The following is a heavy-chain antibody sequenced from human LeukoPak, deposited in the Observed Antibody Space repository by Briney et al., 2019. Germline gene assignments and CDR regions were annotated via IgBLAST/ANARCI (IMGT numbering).Heavy chain of an antibody. CDR1: GFTFDDYA. D-gene: IGHD2-15*01. CDR3: AKVRSPAYYYYGMDV. Sequence: GGSLRLSCAASGFTFDDYAMHWVRQAPGKGLGWVSGISWNSGPIGYADSVKGRFTISRDNAKNSLYLQMNSLRAEDTALYYCAKVRSPAYYYYGMDVWGQGTTVTVSS. V-gene: IGHV3-9*01. CDR2: ISWNSGPI. J-gene: IGHJ6*02.